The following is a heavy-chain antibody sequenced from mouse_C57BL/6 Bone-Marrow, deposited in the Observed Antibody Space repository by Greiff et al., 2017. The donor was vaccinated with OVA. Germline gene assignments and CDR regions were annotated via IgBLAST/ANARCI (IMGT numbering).Heavy chain of an antibody. Sequence: QVQLQQSGAELARPGASVKLSCKASGYTFTSYGISWVKQRTGQGLEWIGEIYPGSGNTYYNEKFKGKATLTADKSSSTAYMELRSLTSEDSAVYFCARTNYGSSYDYWGQGTTLTVSS. D-gene: IGHD1-1*01. V-gene: IGHV1-81*01. CDR3: ARTNYGSSYDY. CDR1: GYTFTSYG. CDR2: IYPGSGNT. J-gene: IGHJ2*01.